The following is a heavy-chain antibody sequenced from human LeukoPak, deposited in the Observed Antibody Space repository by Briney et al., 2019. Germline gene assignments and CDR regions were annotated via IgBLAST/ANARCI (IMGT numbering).Heavy chain of an antibody. CDR2: VYYSGSI. J-gene: IGHJ5*01. D-gene: IGHD2-2*01. V-gene: IGHV4-59*08. Sequence: PPETLSLTCSVSGDSFSNYYWTWIRQPPGKGLEWIGYVYYSGSINYNPSLKTRLHLSVDTSKNRFSLKLSSVTAADTAVYYCASSPRLTTSWFLFDSWGHGTLVTVSS. CDR1: GDSFSNYY. CDR3: ASSPRLTTSWFLFDS.